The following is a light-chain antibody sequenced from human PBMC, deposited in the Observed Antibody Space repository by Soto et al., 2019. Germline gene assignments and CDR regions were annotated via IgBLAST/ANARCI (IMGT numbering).Light chain of an antibody. Sequence: EIVLTQSPATLSLSPGDRATLSCRASQSVSSYLAWYQQKPGQAPRLLIYDASNRATGIPARFSGSGSGTDFTLTISSLEPEDFAVYYCQQRSNWPLTFGGGTQVEIK. V-gene: IGKV3-11*01. CDR2: DAS. CDR1: QSVSSY. CDR3: QQRSNWPLT. J-gene: IGKJ4*01.